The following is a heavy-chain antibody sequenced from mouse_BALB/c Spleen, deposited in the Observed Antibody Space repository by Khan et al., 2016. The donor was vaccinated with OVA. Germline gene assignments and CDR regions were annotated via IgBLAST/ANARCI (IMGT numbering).Heavy chain of an antibody. CDR2: ISYSGST. CDR3: ARQNYYGYAMDY. CDR1: GYSITSDYA. V-gene: IGHV3-2*02. D-gene: IGHD1-1*01. J-gene: IGHJ4*01. Sequence: EVKLLESGPGLVKPSQSLSLTCTVTGYSITSDYAWNWIRQFPGNKLEWMGYISYSGSTSYNPSLKSRISITRDTSKNQFFLQLTSVTTEDTATYYCARQNYYGYAMDYWGQGPSVTVSS.